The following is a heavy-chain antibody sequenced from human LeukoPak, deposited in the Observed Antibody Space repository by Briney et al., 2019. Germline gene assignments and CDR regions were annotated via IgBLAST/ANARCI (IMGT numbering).Heavy chain of an antibody. CDR1: GGSISSYY. Sequence: PSETLCLTCTVSGGSISSYYWSWIRQPPGKGLEWIGYIYYSGSTNYNPSLKSRVTISVDTSKNQFSLKLSSVTAADTAVYYCARAKVDSSGYYAPDYWGQGTLVTVSS. CDR3: ARAKVDSSGYYAPDY. J-gene: IGHJ4*02. V-gene: IGHV4-59*01. D-gene: IGHD3-22*01. CDR2: IYYSGST.